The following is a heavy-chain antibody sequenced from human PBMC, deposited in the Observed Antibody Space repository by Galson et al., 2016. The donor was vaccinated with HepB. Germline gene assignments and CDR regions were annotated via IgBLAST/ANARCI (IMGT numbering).Heavy chain of an antibody. D-gene: IGHD1-26*01. CDR3: ARGKGYYFPKIHIFNY. Sequence: SVKVSCKASGYTFTNYGFSWVRQAPGRGLEWMGWISAFNGDTSYAHKFQGRVTMTTDTSTNTAYMELRSLRSDDTAVYFCARGKGYYFPKIHIFNYWGQGTRVTVSS. CDR2: ISAFNGDT. V-gene: IGHV1-18*01. J-gene: IGHJ4*02. CDR1: GYTFTNYG.